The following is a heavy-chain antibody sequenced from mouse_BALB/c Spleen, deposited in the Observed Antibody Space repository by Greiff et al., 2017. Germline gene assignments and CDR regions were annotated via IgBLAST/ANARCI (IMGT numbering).Heavy chain of an antibody. J-gene: IGHJ3*01. D-gene: IGHD1-2*01. CDR1: GYTFTDYN. CDR2: IYPYNGGT. Sequence: EVQLQQSGPELVKPGASVKISCKASGYTFTDYNMHWVKQSHGKSLEWIGYIYPYNGGTGYNQKFKSKATLTVDNSSSTAYMELRSLTSEDSAVYYCAGEFITTATSFAYWGQGTLVTVSA. CDR3: AGEFITTATSFAY. V-gene: IGHV1S29*02.